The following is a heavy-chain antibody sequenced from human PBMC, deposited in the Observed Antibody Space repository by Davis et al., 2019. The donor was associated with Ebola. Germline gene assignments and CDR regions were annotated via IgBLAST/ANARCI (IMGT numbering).Heavy chain of an antibody. J-gene: IGHJ4*02. CDR2: INAGNGNM. CDR3: ARDTGIRYVSLGY. CDR1: GYTFTDFD. D-gene: IGHD3-9*01. Sequence: ASSVTVSCKASGYTFTDFDIHWVRQAPGQGLEWMGWINAGNGNMRYSQKFQGRVTITRDTSASTVYMELSSLRSEDTAVYYCARDTGIRYVSLGYWGQGTLVTVSS. V-gene: IGHV1-3*01.